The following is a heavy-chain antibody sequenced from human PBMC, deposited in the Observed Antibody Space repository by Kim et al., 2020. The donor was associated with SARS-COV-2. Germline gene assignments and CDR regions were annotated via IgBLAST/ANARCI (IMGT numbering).Heavy chain of an antibody. V-gene: IGHV1-3*01. Sequence: ASVKVSCKASGYTFTSYAMHWVRQAPGQRLEWMGWINAGNGNTKYSQKFQGRVTITRDTSASTAYMELSSLRSEDTAVYYCVATLYCTNGVCYNAAFDIWGQGTMVTVSS. CDR1: GYTFTSYA. D-gene: IGHD2-8*01. CDR3: VATLYCTNGVCYNAAFDI. J-gene: IGHJ3*02. CDR2: INAGNGNT.